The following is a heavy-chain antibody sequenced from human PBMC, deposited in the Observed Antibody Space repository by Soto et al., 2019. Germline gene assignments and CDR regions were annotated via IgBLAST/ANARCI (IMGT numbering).Heavy chain of an antibody. V-gene: IGHV3-30*18. CDR3: AKDAAAAGTFDY. CDR1: GLTFSSYA. D-gene: IGHD6-13*01. J-gene: IGHJ4*02. Sequence: GGSMRLSCAPSGLTFSSYAMQWVRQAPGKGLEWVGVISSDGGNKYYADSVKGRFTISRDNSNNMLYLQMNSLRAEDTAVYYCAKDAAAAGTFDYWGQGTLVTVSS. CDR2: ISSDGGNK.